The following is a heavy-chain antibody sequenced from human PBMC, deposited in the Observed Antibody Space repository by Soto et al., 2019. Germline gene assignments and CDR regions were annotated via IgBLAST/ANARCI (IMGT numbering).Heavy chain of an antibody. D-gene: IGHD6-19*01. CDR1: GFTVSSNY. V-gene: IGHV3-53*01. Sequence: GGSLRLSCAASGFTVSSNYMSWVRQAPGKGLEWVSVIYSGGSTYYADSVKGRFTISRDNSKNTLYLQMNSLRAEDTAAYYCARDVGSGWDYYYYGMDVWGQGTTVTVSS. CDR3: ARDVGSGWDYYYYGMDV. CDR2: IYSGGST. J-gene: IGHJ6*02.